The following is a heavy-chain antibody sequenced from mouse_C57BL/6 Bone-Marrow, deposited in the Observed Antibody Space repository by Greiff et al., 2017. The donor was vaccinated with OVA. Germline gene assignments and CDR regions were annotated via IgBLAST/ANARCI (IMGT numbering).Heavy chain of an antibody. CDR1: GFTFSDYY. CDR2: INYDGSST. V-gene: IGHV5-16*01. D-gene: IGHD2-4*01. CDR3: AREGYDYDWYFDV. Sequence: EVMLVESEGGLVQPGSSMKLSCTASGFTFSDYYMAWVRQVPEKGLEWVANINYDGSSTYYLDSLKSRFIISRDNAKNILYLQMSSLKSEDTATYYCAREGYDYDWYFDVWGTGTTVTVSS. J-gene: IGHJ1*03.